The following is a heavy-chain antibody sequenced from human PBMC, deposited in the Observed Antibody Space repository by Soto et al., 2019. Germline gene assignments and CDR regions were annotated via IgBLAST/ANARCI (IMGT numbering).Heavy chain of an antibody. Sequence: QVLLQESGPGLVKPSETLSLTCTVSGGSISDFYWSWIRQPPGKGLEWIGYIYYSGSTNYNPSLKGQVTISVDTSKKQFSLNLRSMSPADTAVYYCARVGGLAARTFDYWGPGTLVTVSS. CDR3: ARVGGLAARTFDY. D-gene: IGHD6-6*01. V-gene: IGHV4-59*01. CDR1: GGSISDFY. CDR2: IYYSGST. J-gene: IGHJ4*02.